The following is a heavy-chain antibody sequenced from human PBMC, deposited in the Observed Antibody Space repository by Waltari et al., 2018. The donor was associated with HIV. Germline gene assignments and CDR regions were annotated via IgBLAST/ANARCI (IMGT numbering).Heavy chain of an antibody. CDR2: SNPGSIT. J-gene: IGHJ5*02. V-gene: IGHV1-58*02. CDR1: GFTFTTST. Sequence: QMQVVQSGPEVKQPGTSVRVACEASGFTFTTSTIQWMRQARGQRLEWIGWSNPGSITKYAPEFQDRVTITRDMSTSTAYMELTSLRAEDTAVYYCAAERYNGGCCWFDPWGQGTLVTVSS. D-gene: IGHD6-19*01. CDR3: AAERYNGGCCWFDP.